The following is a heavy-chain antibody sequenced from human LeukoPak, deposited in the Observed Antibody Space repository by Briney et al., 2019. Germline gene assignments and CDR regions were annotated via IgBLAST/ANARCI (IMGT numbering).Heavy chain of an antibody. CDR2: ISGSGVST. CDR1: GFTFSSHG. CDR3: AREGYDILTGSKLLFDY. D-gene: IGHD3-9*01. J-gene: IGHJ4*02. Sequence: GGTLRLSCAASGFTFSSHGMSWVRQAPGQGLEWVSGISGSGVSTYYADSVKGRFTISRDNAKNSLYLQMNSLRAEDTAVYYCAREGYDILTGSKLLFDYWGQGTLVTVSS. V-gene: IGHV3-23*01.